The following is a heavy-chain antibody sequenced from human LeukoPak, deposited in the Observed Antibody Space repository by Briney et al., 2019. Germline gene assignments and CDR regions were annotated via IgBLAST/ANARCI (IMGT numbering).Heavy chain of an antibody. J-gene: IGHJ4*02. D-gene: IGHD5-18*01. CDR2: IYYSGNT. V-gene: IGHV4-59*01. CDR1: GGSISSYY. CDR3: ARVQYTYGRAAFDY. Sequence: PSETLSLTCTVSGGSISSYYWSWIRQPPGKGLEWIGYIYYSGNTDFNPSLKSRVTMSVDTSKNRLSLNLTSVTAADTAVYYCARVQYTYGRAAFDYWGQGTLVTVSS.